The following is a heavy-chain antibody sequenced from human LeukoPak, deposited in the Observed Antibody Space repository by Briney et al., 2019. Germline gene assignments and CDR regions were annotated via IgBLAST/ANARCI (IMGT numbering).Heavy chain of an antibody. V-gene: IGHV3-7*01. CDR1: EFTFISSW. CDR3: ARAGRKSRGVDIVRKKETGYYYYMDV. J-gene: IGHJ6*03. CDR2: IKQDGSEK. Sequence: GGSLRLSCAASEFTFISSWMSCVRQAPGKGLEWVANIKQDGSEKYYVESVKGRFTISRDNAKSSLYLQMNSLRAEDTAVYYCARAGRKSRGVDIVRKKETGYYYYMDVWGKGTTVTVSS. D-gene: IGHD2-15*01.